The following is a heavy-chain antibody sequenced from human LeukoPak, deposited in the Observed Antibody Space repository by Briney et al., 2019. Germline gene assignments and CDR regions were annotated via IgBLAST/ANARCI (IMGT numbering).Heavy chain of an antibody. CDR1: EFTFDDYV. J-gene: IGHJ6*02. Sequence: SLRLSCGVSEFTFDDYVIHWVRQGPGKGLEWVAAMSWTSGSIAYADSVKGRFNIFRDNAQSSLYLQMNSLRAEDTASYCCARSSGSYDGYYGVEVWGQGTTVIVSS. CDR3: ARSSGSYDGYYGVEV. D-gene: IGHD6-19*01. V-gene: IGHV3-9*01. CDR2: MSWTSGSI.